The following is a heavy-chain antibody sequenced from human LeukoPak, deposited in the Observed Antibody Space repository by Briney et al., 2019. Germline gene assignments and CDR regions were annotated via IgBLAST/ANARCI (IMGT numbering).Heavy chain of an antibody. Sequence: GGSLRLSCSASGFSFSTYAMHWVRLAPGKGLDWVAVVGHDGGKKYYSDSVKGRFTISRDSSKDIVYLSMTSLRAEDTAVYYCARDVSSYEYVWGSYRSDGMDVWGQGTTVTVSS. D-gene: IGHD3-16*02. CDR1: GFSFSTYA. V-gene: IGHV3-30-3*01. CDR3: ARDVSSYEYVWGSYRSDGMDV. CDR2: VGHDGGKK. J-gene: IGHJ6*02.